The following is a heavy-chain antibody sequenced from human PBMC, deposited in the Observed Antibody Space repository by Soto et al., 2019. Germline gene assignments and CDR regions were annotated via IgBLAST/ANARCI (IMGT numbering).Heavy chain of an antibody. V-gene: IGHV1-46*01. CDR1: GYTFTSYY. CDR2: INPSGGST. D-gene: IGHD6-19*01. J-gene: IGHJ6*02. CDR3: ARAGGVRSGDGTFGSSRYYYYGMDV. Sequence: GASVKVSCKASGYTFTSYYMHWVRQAPGQGLEWMGIINPSGGSTSYAQKFQGRVTMTRDTSTSTVYMELSSLRSEDTAVYYCARAGGVRSGDGTFGSSRYYYYGMDVWGQGTTVTVSS.